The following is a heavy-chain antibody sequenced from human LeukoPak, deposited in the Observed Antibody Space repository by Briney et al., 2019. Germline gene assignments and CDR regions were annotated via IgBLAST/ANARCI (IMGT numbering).Heavy chain of an antibody. CDR1: GGSISSYY. J-gene: IGHJ4*02. Sequence: SETLSLTCTVSGGSISSYYWSWIRQPPGKGLEWIGYIYYSGSTNYNPSLKSRVTISVDTSKNQFSLKLSSATAADTAVYYCARQRGLRYFDYWGQGTLVTVSS. CDR2: IYYSGST. D-gene: IGHD3-9*01. CDR3: ARQRGLRYFDY. V-gene: IGHV4-59*08.